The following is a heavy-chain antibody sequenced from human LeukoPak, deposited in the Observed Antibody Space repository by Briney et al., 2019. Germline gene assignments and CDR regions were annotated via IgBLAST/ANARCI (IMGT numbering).Heavy chain of an antibody. CDR3: ALSLWGDYGDYGDY. Sequence: ASVKVSCKASGYTFTGYYMHWVRQAPGQGLEWMGWINPNSGGTNYAQKFQGRVTMTRDTSINTAYMELSGLRSDDTAVYYCALSLWGDYGDYGDYWGQGTLVTVSS. CDR1: GYTFTGYY. CDR2: INPNSGGT. J-gene: IGHJ4*02. D-gene: IGHD4-17*01. V-gene: IGHV1-2*02.